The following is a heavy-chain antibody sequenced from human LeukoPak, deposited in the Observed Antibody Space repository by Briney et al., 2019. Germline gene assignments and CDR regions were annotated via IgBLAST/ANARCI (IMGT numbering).Heavy chain of an antibody. J-gene: IGHJ3*02. V-gene: IGHV4-34*01. D-gene: IGHD3-22*01. CDR3: ARSYDSSGYAFDI. CDR1: GGSFSGYY. CDR2: INHSGST. Sequence: SETLSLTCAVYGGSFSGYYWSWIRQPPGKGLEWIGEINHSGSTNYNPSLKSRVTISVDTSKNQFSLKLSSVTPEDTAVYYCARSYDSSGYAFDIWGQGTMVTVSS.